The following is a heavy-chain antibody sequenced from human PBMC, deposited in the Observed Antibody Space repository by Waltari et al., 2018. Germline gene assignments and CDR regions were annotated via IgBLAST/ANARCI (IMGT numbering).Heavy chain of an antibody. V-gene: IGHV3-30-3*01. J-gene: IGHJ4*02. CDR2: ISYDGSNK. CDR1: GFTFSTYS. D-gene: IGHD3-10*01. CDR3: AREQYELLWELDY. Sequence: QVQLVESGGGVVQPGRSLRLSCAASGFTFSTYSMHWVRQAPGKGLGWVAFISYDGSNKYYADSVKVRFTISRENSENTMYLEMNSLRAEDTAVFYCAREQYELLWELDYWGQGTLVTVSS.